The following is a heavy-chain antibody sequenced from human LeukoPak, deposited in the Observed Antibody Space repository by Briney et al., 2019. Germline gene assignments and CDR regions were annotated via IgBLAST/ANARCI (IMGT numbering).Heavy chain of an antibody. CDR3: AAKRNYYDSSGYYYVFDY. J-gene: IGHJ4*02. V-gene: IGHV3-23*01. CDR2: ISGSGGST. D-gene: IGHD3-22*01. CDR1: GFTFSSYA. Sequence: GGSLRLSCAASGFTFSSYAMSWVRQAPGKGLEWVSAISGSGGSTYYADSVKGRFTISRDNSKNTLYLQMNSLRAEDTAVYYCAAKRNYYDSSGYYYVFDYWGQGTLVTVSS.